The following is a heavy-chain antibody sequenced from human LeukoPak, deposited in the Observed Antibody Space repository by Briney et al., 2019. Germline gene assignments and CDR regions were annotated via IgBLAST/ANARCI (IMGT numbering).Heavy chain of an antibody. V-gene: IGHV4-39*01. D-gene: IGHD1-26*01. Sequence: SETLSLTCSVSGASLSSSSNYWGWNRQPPGQGLEWIGSIYYSGSTSYNPSFKSRVTISAGTSNRQFSLELSSVTAADTAVYYCARNTGSYIDYWGQGTLVTVSS. CDR1: GASLSSSSNY. CDR2: IYYSGST. J-gene: IGHJ4*02. CDR3: ARNTGSYIDY.